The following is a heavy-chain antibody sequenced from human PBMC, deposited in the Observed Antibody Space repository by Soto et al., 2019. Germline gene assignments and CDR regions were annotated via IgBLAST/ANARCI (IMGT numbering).Heavy chain of an antibody. CDR3: ASSRGPRQRNAFDV. CDR2: FHYSEDS. CDR1: GDSISSSDYY. Sequence: QVQLQESGPRLVKPSETLSVICTVSGDSISSSDYYWGWVRQPPGKGLEWIWSFHYSEDSYYNPSLRSRVAISVDASQNQTSLKLTSVPAADTAVYYCASSRGPRQRNAFDVWGQGTRLTVSS. D-gene: IGHD6-25*01. J-gene: IGHJ3*01. V-gene: IGHV4-39*01.